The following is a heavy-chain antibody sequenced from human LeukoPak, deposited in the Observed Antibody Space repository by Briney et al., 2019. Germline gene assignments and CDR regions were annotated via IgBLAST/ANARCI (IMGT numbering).Heavy chain of an antibody. J-gene: IGHJ3*02. D-gene: IGHD3-22*01. CDR1: GYTFTSYS. CDR3: ARVVHPYDYESSGLTYDAFDI. Sequence: ASVKVSCKASGYTFTSYSMNWVRQAPGQGLEWLGWINSNTGNPTYAQGFTGRFVFSLDTSVNTAYLQISSLKAEDTAVYYCARVVHPYDYESSGLTYDAFDIWGQGTMVTVSS. V-gene: IGHV7-4-1*02. CDR2: INSNTGNP.